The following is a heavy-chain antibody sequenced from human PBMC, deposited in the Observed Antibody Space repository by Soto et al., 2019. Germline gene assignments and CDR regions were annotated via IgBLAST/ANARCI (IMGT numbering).Heavy chain of an antibody. CDR3: ARRVYDSSGYYIDY. D-gene: IGHD3-22*01. Sequence: EXLKISCKVSGCXFTSYCIGWGPQIPGKGLECMGIIYPGASDTRYSPSFQGQVTISADKSISTAYLQWSSMKASDTAMYYCARRVYDSSGYYIDYWGQGTLVTVSS. J-gene: IGHJ4*02. V-gene: IGHV5-51*01. CDR1: GCXFTSYC. CDR2: IYPGASDT.